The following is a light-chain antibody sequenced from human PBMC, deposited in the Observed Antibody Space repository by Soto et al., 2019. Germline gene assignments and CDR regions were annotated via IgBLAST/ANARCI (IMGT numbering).Light chain of an antibody. CDR2: GAS. CDR3: QQYHNWPPVT. V-gene: IGKV3-15*01. J-gene: IGKJ1*01. CDR1: QSVSTN. Sequence: EVLMTQSPATLSVSPGERATLSCRVSQSVSTNLAWYQLKPGQAPRLLIYGASSRATDIPARFSGSGSGTEFTLTISSLQSEDFAVYFCQQYHNWPPVTFGQGTKVEI.